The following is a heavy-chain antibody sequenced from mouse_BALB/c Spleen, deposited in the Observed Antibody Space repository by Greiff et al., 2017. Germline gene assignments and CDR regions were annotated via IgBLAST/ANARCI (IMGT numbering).Heavy chain of an antibody. CDR2: IWSGGST. CDR1: GFSLTSYG. CDR3: ARRRAYYGNYGYAMDY. V-gene: IGHV2-2*02. Sequence: QVQLQQSGPGLVQPSQSLSITCTVSGFSLTSYGVHWVRQSPGKGLEWLGVIWSGGSTDYNAAFISRLSISKDNSKSQVFFKMNSLQANDTAIYYCARRRAYYGNYGYAMDYWGQGTSVTVSS. D-gene: IGHD2-10*01. J-gene: IGHJ4*01.